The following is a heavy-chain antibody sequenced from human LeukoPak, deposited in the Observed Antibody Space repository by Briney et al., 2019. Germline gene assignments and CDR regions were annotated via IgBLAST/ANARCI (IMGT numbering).Heavy chain of an antibody. CDR1: GFTFSGSA. D-gene: IGHD3-3*01. CDR3: TRPAPSFIRGVACYYGMDV. CDR2: IRSKANSYAT. Sequence: GGSLRLSCAASGFTFSGSAMHWVRQASGKGLEWVGRIRSKANSYATAYAASVKGRFTISRDDSKNTAYLQMNSLKTEDTAVYYCTRPAPSFIRGVACYYGMDVWGQGTTVTVSS. V-gene: IGHV3-73*01. J-gene: IGHJ6*02.